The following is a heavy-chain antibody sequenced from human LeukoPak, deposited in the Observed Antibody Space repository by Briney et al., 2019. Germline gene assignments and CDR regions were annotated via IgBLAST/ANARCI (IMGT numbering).Heavy chain of an antibody. Sequence: PGVSLRFYGTASEFTFGDFAISRVRQAPGMGWEWLGFIRCKDNDGTTDYAASVKGRFIISRDDSKSVAYLEMNDLKIEDTAVYYCTRDRWGGGYTSRGMDVWGKGTTVTISS. CDR3: TRDRWGGGYTSRGMDV. D-gene: IGHD5-12*01. CDR2: IRCKDNDGTT. J-gene: IGHJ6*04. CDR1: EFTFGDFA. V-gene: IGHV3-49*04.